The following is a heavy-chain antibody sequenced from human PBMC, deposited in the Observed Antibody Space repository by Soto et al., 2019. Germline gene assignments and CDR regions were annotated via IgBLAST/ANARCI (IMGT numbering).Heavy chain of an antibody. D-gene: IGHD7-27*01. Sequence: SETRPLTCTVSGGSLSRGGYFWSWIRQHPGKGLEWIGYIYYSGRTHYNPSLKSRVTISADMSKNQFSLKMNSVTVADTAVYYCARANSDFDEYNWFDPWGQGDLVTVSS. CDR3: ARANSDFDEYNWFDP. J-gene: IGHJ5*02. CDR1: GGSLSRGGYF. V-gene: IGHV4-31*03. CDR2: IYYSGRT.